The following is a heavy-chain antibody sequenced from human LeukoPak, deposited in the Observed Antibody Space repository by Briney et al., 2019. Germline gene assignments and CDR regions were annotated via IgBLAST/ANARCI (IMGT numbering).Heavy chain of an antibody. Sequence: GGSLRLSCAASGFAFSSYAMSWVRQAPGKGLEWVSAISGSGGSTYYADSVKGRFTISRDNAKNSLYLQMNSLRAEDTAVYYCARDLWYSGDYWGQGTLVTVSS. V-gene: IGHV3-23*01. CDR1: GFAFSSYA. J-gene: IGHJ4*02. D-gene: IGHD2-15*01. CDR3: ARDLWYSGDY. CDR2: ISGSGGST.